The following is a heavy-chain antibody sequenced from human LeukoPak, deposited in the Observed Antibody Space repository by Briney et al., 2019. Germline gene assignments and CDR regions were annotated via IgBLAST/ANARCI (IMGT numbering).Heavy chain of an antibody. CDR2: IYYSGST. J-gene: IGHJ4*02. V-gene: IGHV4-39*01. CDR3: ARLFSQLPGYFDY. CDR1: VGSISSSSYY. D-gene: IGHD2-2*01. Sequence: SETLSLTCTVSVGSISSSSYYWGWIRQPPGKGLEWIGSIYYSGSTYYNPSLKSRVTISVDTSKNQFSLKLSSVTAADTAVYYCARLFSQLPGYFDYWGQGTLVTVSS.